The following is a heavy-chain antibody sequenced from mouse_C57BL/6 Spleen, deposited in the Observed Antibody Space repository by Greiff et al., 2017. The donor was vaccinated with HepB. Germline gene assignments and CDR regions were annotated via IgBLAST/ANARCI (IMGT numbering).Heavy chain of an antibody. CDR1: GYTFTSYG. CDR3: ASITTVTVPYAMDY. CDR2: IYPRSGNT. Sequence: QVQLQQSGAELARPGASVKLSCKASGYTFTSYGISWVKQRTGQGLEWIGEIYPRSGNTYYNEKFKGKATLTADKSSSTAYMELRSLTSEDSAVYFCASITTVTVPYAMDYWGQGTSVTVSS. D-gene: IGHD1-1*01. J-gene: IGHJ4*01. V-gene: IGHV1-81*01.